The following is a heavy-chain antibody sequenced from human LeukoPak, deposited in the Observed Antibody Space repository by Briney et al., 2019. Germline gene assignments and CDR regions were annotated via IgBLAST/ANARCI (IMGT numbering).Heavy chain of an antibody. Sequence: SETLSLTCTVSGVSINSHYWSWIRQPAGKGLEWIGIIYTTGATNYNPSLKSRVTMSVDTSKNQFSLKVNSVTAADTAVYFCANKSGGGAFEIWGQGTAVVVSS. CDR2: IYTTGAT. CDR1: GVSINSHY. CDR3: ANKSGGGAFEI. J-gene: IGHJ3*02. D-gene: IGHD6-25*01. V-gene: IGHV4-4*07.